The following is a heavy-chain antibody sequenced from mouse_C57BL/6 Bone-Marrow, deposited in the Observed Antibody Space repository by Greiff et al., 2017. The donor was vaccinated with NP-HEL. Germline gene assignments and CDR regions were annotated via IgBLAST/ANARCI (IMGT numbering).Heavy chain of an antibody. CDR3: ARSRGPRGSSYWYFDV. J-gene: IGHJ1*03. D-gene: IGHD1-1*01. CDR1: GFSLSTSGMG. V-gene: IGHV8-12*01. CDR2: IYWDDDK. Sequence: QVTLKVSGPGILQSSQTLSLTCSFSGFSLSTSGMGVSWIRQPSGKGLEWLAHIYWDDDKRYNPSLQRRLTISKDTSRNQVFLKITSVDTADTATYYCARSRGPRGSSYWYFDVWGTGTTVTVSS.